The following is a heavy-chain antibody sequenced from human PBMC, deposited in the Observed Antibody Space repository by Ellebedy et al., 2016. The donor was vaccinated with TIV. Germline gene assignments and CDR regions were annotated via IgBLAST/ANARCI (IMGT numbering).Heavy chain of an antibody. CDR3: ARRVTGRSYYIND. CDR1: GGSISGETNY. J-gene: IGHJ4*02. V-gene: IGHV4-39*01. Sequence: GSLRLXCSVSGGSISGETNYWGWVRQPPGKGLEWLGSVHYRGITFYSPPLKGRVTISVDTSKNQFSLELTSMTAADTAVYFCARRVTGRSYYINDWGQGTLVSVSS. CDR2: VHYRGIT. D-gene: IGHD3-10*01.